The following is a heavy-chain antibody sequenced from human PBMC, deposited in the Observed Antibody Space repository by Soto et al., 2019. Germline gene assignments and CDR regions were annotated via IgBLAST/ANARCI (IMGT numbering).Heavy chain of an antibody. D-gene: IGHD3-10*01. V-gene: IGHV3-33*01. CDR1: GFTFSSYG. J-gene: IGHJ6*02. CDR2: IWYDGSNK. CDR3: ARGEGMVRGVIEKEYYYYGMDV. Sequence: GGSLRLSCAASGFTFSSYGMHWVRQAPGKGLEWVAVIWYDGSNKYYADSVKGRFTISRDNSKNTLYLQMNSLRAEDTAVYYCARGEGMVRGVIEKEYYYYGMDVWGQGTTVTVSS.